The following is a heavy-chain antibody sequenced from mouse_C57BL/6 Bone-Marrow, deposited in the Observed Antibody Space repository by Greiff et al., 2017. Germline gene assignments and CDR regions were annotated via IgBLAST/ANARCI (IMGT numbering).Heavy chain of an antibody. CDR3: TRGYGSSLYAMDY. CDR1: GFTFSSYA. J-gene: IGHJ4*01. Sequence: EVKLVESGEGLVKPGGSLKLSCAASGFTFSSYAMSWVRQTPEKRLEWVAYISSGGDYIYYADTVKGRFTIARDNARNTLYLQMSSLKSEDTAMYYCTRGYGSSLYAMDYWGQGTSVTVSS. D-gene: IGHD1-1*01. V-gene: IGHV5-9-1*02. CDR2: ISSGGDYI.